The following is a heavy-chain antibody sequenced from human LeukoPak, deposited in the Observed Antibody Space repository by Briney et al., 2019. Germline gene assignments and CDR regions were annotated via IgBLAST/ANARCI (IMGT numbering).Heavy chain of an antibody. V-gene: IGHV1-69*05. CDR3: ARGPIHDAFDI. CDR2: IIPIFGTA. J-gene: IGHJ3*02. Sequence: SVKVSCKASGGTFNSYAISWVRQAHGQGLEWMGGIIPIFGTANNAQKFQGRVTITTDESTSTAYMELSSLRSEDTAVYYCARGPIHDAFDIWGQGTMVTVSS. CDR1: GGTFNSYA. D-gene: IGHD2-2*02.